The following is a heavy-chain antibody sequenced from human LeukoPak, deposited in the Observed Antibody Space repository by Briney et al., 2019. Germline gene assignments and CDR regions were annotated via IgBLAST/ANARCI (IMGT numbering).Heavy chain of an antibody. CDR3: ARQITMIEEGAFDI. D-gene: IGHD3-22*01. J-gene: IGHJ3*02. V-gene: IGHV1-69*13. Sequence: ASVKVSCKASGGTFSSYAISWVRQAPGQGLEWMGGIIPIFGTANYAQKFQGRVTITADESTSTAYMELSSLRSEDTAVYYCARQITMIEEGAFDIWGQGTMVTVSS. CDR1: GGTFSSYA. CDR2: IIPIFGTA.